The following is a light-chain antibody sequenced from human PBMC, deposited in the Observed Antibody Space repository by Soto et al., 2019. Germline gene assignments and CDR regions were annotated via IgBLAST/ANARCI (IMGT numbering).Light chain of an antibody. Sequence: QSVLTQPPSVCGTPGQRVTISCSGSISNIGNNYVYWFQQLPGTAPKVLSNRNDQRPSGVPDRFSGSKSGTSASLAISGLRSEDEAEYYCAAWDDTVRSYVFGTGTKLTVL. J-gene: IGLJ1*01. CDR2: RND. CDR1: ISNIGNNY. CDR3: AAWDDTVRSYV. V-gene: IGLV1-47*01.